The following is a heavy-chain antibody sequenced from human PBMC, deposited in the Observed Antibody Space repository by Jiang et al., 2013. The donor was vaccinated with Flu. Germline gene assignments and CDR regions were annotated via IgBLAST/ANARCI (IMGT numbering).Heavy chain of an antibody. CDR1: GYTFTGYY. Sequence: VQLVESGAEVKKPGASVKVSCKASGYTFTGYYMHWVRQAPGQGLEWMGWINPNSGGTNYAQKFQGWVTMTRDTSISTAYMELSRLRSDDTAVYYCARMRAAAGLGGMDVWGQGTTVTVSS. J-gene: IGHJ6*02. V-gene: IGHV1-2*04. D-gene: IGHD6-13*01. CDR3: ARMRAAAGLGGMDV. CDR2: INPNSGGT.